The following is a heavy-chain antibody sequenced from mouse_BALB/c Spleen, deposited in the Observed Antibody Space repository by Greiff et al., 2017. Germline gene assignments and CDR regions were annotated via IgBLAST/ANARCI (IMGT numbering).Heavy chain of an antibody. CDR2: IRAGGSR. CDR1: GFSLTSYV. D-gene: IGHD2-1*01. CDR3: AREGYGKSYFDY. V-gene: IGHV2-9*02. J-gene: IGHJ2*01. Sequence: VQLVESGPGLVAPSQTLTITCTASGFSLTSYVVHWVRQPPGKGLEWLGVIRAGGSRNYNSALMSRLSISKDNSKSQVFLKMNSLQTDDTAMYYCAREGYGKSYFDYWGQGTTLTVSS.